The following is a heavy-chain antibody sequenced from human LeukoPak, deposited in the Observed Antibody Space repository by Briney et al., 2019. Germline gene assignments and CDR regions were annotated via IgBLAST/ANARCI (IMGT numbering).Heavy chain of an antibody. D-gene: IGHD1-26*01. J-gene: IGHJ4*02. CDR2: INHSGST. CDR3: ARGWASSGHVGYFDY. CDR1: GGSFSGYY. V-gene: IGHV4-34*01. Sequence: KTSETLSLTCAVYGGSFSGYYWSWIRQPPGKGLEWIGEINHSGSTNYNPSLKSRVTISVDTSKNQFSLKLSSVTAADTAVYYCARGWASSGHVGYFDYWGQGTLVTVSS.